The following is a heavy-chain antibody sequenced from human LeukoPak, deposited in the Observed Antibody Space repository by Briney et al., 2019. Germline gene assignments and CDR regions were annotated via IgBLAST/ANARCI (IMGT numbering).Heavy chain of an antibody. J-gene: IGHJ4*02. D-gene: IGHD6-13*01. V-gene: IGHV4-39*02. CDR1: GGSISSSSYY. CDR3: VRDSIAAVDY. CDR2: IYYSGST. Sequence: PSETLSLTCTVSGGSISSSSYYWGWIRQPPGKGLEWIGSIYYSGSTYYNPSLKSRVTISVDTSKNQFSLKLSSVTAADTAVYYCVRDSIAAVDYWGQGTLVTVSS.